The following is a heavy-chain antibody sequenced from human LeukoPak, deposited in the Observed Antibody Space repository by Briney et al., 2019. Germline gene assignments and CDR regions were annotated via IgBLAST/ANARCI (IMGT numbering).Heavy chain of an antibody. CDR1: GGSFRGYY. Sequence: SETLSLTCAVYGGSFRGYYWGWIRQPPGKGLEWIGSIYYSGSTYYNPSLKSRVTISVDTSKNQFSLKLSSVTAADTAVYYCARIAAAGIRWGQGTLVTVSS. CDR3: ARIAAAGIR. J-gene: IGHJ4*02. V-gene: IGHV4-39*01. D-gene: IGHD6-13*01. CDR2: IYYSGST.